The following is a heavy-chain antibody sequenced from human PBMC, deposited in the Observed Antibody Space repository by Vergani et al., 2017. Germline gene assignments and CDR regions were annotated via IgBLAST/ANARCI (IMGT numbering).Heavy chain of an antibody. CDR1: GFTFSSHG. D-gene: IGHD1-1*01. CDR2: IWYDGSNK. V-gene: IGHV3-33*01. J-gene: IGHJ5*01. CDR3: ARLGNEKRLDS. Sequence: QVQLVESEGGVVQPGRSLTLSCVASGFTFSSHGMHWVRQAPGKGLEWVAVIWYDGSNKYYGDSVKGRFTISRDNSKNTRYLQMNSLRVEDTAVYYCARLGNEKRLDSWGQGTLVTVSS.